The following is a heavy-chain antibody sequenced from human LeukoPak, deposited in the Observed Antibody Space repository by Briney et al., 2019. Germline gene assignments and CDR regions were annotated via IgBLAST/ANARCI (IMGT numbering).Heavy chain of an antibody. Sequence: ASVKVSCKASGGTFSSYAISWVRQAPGQGLERMGGIIPIFGTANYAQKFQGRVTITADESTSTAYMELSSLRSEDTAVYYCAREQVETLDYWGQGTLVTVSS. CDR1: GGTFSSYA. V-gene: IGHV1-69*13. J-gene: IGHJ4*02. CDR3: AREQVETLDY. CDR2: IIPIFGTA.